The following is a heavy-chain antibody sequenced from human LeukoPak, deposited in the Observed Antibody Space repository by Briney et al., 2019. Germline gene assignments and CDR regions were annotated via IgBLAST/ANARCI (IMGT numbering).Heavy chain of an antibody. CDR3: ARTRGYCSGGSCYSKHDAFDI. J-gene: IGHJ3*02. CDR1: GGSFSAYY. Sequence: PSETLSLTCAVYGGSFSAYYWSWIRQPPGKGLEWIGEINHSGSTNYNPSLKSRVTISVDTSKNRFSLKLSSVTAADTAVYYCARTRGYCSGGSCYSKHDAFDIWGQGTMVTVSS. D-gene: IGHD2-15*01. V-gene: IGHV4-34*01. CDR2: INHSGST.